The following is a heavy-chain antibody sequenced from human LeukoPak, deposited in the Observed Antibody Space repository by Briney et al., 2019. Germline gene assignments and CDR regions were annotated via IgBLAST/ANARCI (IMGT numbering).Heavy chain of an antibody. CDR3: AKDRVTFDY. CDR1: GFTFANYS. CDR2: ISGSGGST. Sequence: GGSLRLSCTTSGFTFANYSMSWVRQTPGKGLEWVSAISGSGGSTYYADSVKGRFTISRDNSKNTLYLQMNSLRAENTAVYYCAKDRVTFDYWGQGTLVTVSS. J-gene: IGHJ4*02. V-gene: IGHV3-23*01. D-gene: IGHD4-11*01.